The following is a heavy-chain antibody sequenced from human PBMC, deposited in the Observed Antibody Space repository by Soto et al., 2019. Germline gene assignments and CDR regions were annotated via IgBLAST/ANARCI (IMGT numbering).Heavy chain of an antibody. Sequence: PGGSLRLSCAASGFTFSSYWMSWVRQAPGKGLEWVANIKQDGSEKYYVDSVKGRFTISRDNAKNSLYLQMNSLRAEDTAVYYCARGAIFGVVIYYFDYWGQGTLVTVSS. V-gene: IGHV3-7*01. D-gene: IGHD3-3*01. J-gene: IGHJ4*02. CDR1: GFTFSSYW. CDR2: IKQDGSEK. CDR3: ARGAIFGVVIYYFDY.